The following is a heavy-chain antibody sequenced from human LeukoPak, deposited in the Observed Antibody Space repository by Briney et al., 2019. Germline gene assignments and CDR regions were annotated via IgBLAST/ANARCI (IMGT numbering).Heavy chain of an antibody. Sequence: SETLSLTCAVYGGSFSGYYWSWIRQPPGKGLEWIGEINHSGSTNYNPSLKSRVTISVDTSKNQFSLKLSSVTAADTAVYYCARLIAVAGTDYWGREPWSPSPQ. CDR2: INHSGST. CDR1: GGSFSGYY. D-gene: IGHD6-19*01. J-gene: IGHJ4*02. V-gene: IGHV4-34*01. CDR3: ARLIAVAGTDY.